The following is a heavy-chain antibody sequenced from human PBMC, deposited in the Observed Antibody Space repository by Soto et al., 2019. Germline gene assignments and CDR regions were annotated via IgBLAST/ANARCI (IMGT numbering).Heavy chain of an antibody. CDR3: AREVSGVVAAKDAFDI. J-gene: IGHJ3*02. V-gene: IGHV1-69*13. Sequence: ASVKVSWKASGGTFSSYAISWVRQAPGQGLEWMGGIIPIFGTANYAQKFQGRVTITADESTSTAYMELSSLRSEDTAVYYCAREVSGVVAAKDAFDIWGQGTMVTVSS. D-gene: IGHD2-15*01. CDR1: GGTFSSYA. CDR2: IIPIFGTA.